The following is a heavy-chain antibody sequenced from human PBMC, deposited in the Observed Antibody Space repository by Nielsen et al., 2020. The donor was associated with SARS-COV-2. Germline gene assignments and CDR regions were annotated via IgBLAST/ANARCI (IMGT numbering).Heavy chain of an antibody. V-gene: IGHV4-61*01. CDR3: ARAGGTPTHYYYGMDV. D-gene: IGHD6-13*01. J-gene: IGHJ6*02. CDR1: GGSVSSGSYY. Sequence: SETLSLTCTVSGGSVSSGSYYWSWIRQPPGKGLEWIGYIYYSGGTNYNPSLKSRVTISVDTSKNQFSLKLSSVTAADTAVYYCARAGGTPTHYYYGMDVWGQGTTVTVSS. CDR2: IYYSGGT.